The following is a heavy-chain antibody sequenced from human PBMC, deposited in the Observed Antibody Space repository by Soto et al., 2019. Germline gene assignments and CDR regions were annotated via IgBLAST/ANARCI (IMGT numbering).Heavy chain of an antibody. CDR3: ARRGGSAAAGTTENHYYYGMDV. CDR2: IYPGDSDT. D-gene: IGHD6-13*01. Sequence: GESLNISCKGSGYSFTSYWIGWVRQMPGKGLEWMGIIYPGDSDTRYSLSFQGQVTISADKSISTAYLQWSSLKASDTAMYYCARRGGSAAAGTTENHYYYGMDVWGQGTTVTVSS. CDR1: GYSFTSYW. V-gene: IGHV5-51*01. J-gene: IGHJ6*02.